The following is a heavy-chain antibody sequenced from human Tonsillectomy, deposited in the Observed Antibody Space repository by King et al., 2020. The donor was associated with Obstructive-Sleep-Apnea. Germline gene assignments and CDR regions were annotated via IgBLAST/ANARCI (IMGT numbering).Heavy chain of an antibody. CDR1: GFTSSTYG. D-gene: IGHD5-18*01. J-gene: IGHJ6*02. CDR3: AKDAGYSYGYDYYGMDV. V-gene: IGHV3-30*02. Sequence: FQLVQSGGGVVQTGRSLRLSCAASGFTSSTYGMHWVRQAPGKGLEWVAFIRYDGSNKYYADSVKGRFTISRDNSKNTLYLQMNSLRAEDTAVYYCAKDAGYSYGYDYYGMDVWGQGTTVTVSS. CDR2: IRYDGSNK.